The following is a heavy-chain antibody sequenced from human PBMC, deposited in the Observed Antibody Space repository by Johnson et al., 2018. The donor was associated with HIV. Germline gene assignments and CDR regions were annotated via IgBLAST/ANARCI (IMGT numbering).Heavy chain of an antibody. Sequence: VQLVESGGGVVQPGGSLRLSCAASGFTFSSYGMHWVRQAPGKGLEWVSGISWNSGTIAYADSVKGRFIISRDNAENSLYLQMNSLRAEDTALYYCARWIRYCGGDCYDVFDIWGQGTKVTVSS. CDR1: GFTFSSYG. CDR3: ARWIRYCGGDCYDVFDI. CDR2: ISWNSGTI. D-gene: IGHD2-21*02. J-gene: IGHJ3*02. V-gene: IGHV3-20*04.